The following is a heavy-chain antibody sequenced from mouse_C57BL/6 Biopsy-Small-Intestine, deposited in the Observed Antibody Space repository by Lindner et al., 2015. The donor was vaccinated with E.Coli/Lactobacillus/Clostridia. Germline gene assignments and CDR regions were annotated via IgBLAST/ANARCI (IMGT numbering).Heavy chain of an antibody. CDR2: INPNNGGT. J-gene: IGHJ4*01. D-gene: IGHD2-1*01. CDR3: ARGNYYAMDY. V-gene: IGHV1-22*01. Sequence: SGAELVRPGTSVKISCKASGYSFTDYNMHWVKQSHGKSLEWIGYINPNNGGTSYNQKFKGKATLTVNKSSSTAYMELRSLTSEDSAVYYCARGNYYAMDYWGQGTSVTVSS. CDR1: GYSFTDYN.